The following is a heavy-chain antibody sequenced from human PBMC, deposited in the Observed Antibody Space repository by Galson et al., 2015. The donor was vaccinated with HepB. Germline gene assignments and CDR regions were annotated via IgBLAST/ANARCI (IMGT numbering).Heavy chain of an antibody. CDR2: IYSGGST. Sequence: SLRLSCAASGFTVSSNYMSWVRQAPGKGLEWVSVIYSGGSTYYADSVKGRFTISRDNSKNTLYLQMNSLRAEDTAVYYCARDRGSSGWYGNWFDPWGQGTLVTVSS. CDR1: GFTVSSNY. D-gene: IGHD6-19*01. V-gene: IGHV3-66*02. CDR3: ARDRGSSGWYGNWFDP. J-gene: IGHJ5*02.